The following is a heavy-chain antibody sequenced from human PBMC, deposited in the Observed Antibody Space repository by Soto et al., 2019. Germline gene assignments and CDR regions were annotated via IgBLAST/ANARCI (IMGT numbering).Heavy chain of an antibody. J-gene: IGHJ6*02. CDR1: GDSLTELS. D-gene: IGHD3-10*01. V-gene: IGHV1-24*01. CDR2: FDPEDGET. CDR3: ATPYYGSVYGMDV. Sequence: ASVKLSCKVCGDSLTELSMHWVRQAPGKGLEWMGGFDPEDGETIYAQKFQGRVTMTEDTSTDTAYMELSSLRSEDTAVYYCATPYYGSVYGMDVWGQGTTVTVSS.